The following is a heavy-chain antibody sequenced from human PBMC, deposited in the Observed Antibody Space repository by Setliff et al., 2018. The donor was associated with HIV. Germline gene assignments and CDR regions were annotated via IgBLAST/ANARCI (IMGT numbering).Heavy chain of an antibody. Sequence: PSETLSLTCTVSGASITSHYWSWIRQSPGREMEWIGYICSTGSTNYNPSLQSRVSISMDASKNKFSLKVTSVTSADTAVYYCAKGAGFYGDYTFDYWGQGNLVTVS. J-gene: IGHJ4*02. CDR2: ICSTGST. V-gene: IGHV4-59*11. D-gene: IGHD4-17*01. CDR1: GASITSHY. CDR3: AKGAGFYGDYTFDY.